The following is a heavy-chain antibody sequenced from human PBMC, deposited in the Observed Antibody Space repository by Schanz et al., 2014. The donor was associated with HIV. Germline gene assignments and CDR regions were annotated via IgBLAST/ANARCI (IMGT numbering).Heavy chain of an antibody. CDR2: VKQDGSDK. D-gene: IGHD5-18*01. CDR1: GFTFNNAW. CDR3: ARDAASHSYGSTMDV. V-gene: IGHV3-7*01. J-gene: IGHJ6*02. Sequence: EVQLVESGGGLVKPGGSLRLSCAASGFTFNNAWMSWVRQAPGKGLEWVANVKQDGSDKYYVESVKGRFTISRDNAKNSLYLQMNSLRAEDTAVYYCARDAASHSYGSTMDVWGQGTTVTVSS.